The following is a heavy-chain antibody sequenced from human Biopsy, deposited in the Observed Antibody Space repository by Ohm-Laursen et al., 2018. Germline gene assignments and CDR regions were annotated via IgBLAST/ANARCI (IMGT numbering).Heavy chain of an antibody. D-gene: IGHD6-19*01. CDR2: INPSGSTT. J-gene: IGHJ4*02. CDR1: GYIFTSYY. Sequence: GASVKVSCKASGYIFTSYYIHWVRQAPGQGLEWMGMINPSGSTTSYPQIFQGRVTMTRDTSKSTVYMELSSLRSADTAVCFCARNTGWYGDLYYFDYWGQGTLVTVSS. CDR3: ARNTGWYGDLYYFDY. V-gene: IGHV1-46*01.